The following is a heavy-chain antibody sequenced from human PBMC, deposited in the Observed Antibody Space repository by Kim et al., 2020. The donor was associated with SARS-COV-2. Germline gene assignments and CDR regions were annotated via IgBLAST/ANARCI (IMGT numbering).Heavy chain of an antibody. CDR3: ARGDSGYYGSGSYYNVDWFDP. J-gene: IGHJ5*02. D-gene: IGHD3-10*01. Sequence: SETLSLTCTVSGGSISSVGYYWSWIRQHPGKGLEWIGYIYYSGSTYYNPSLKSRVTISVDTSKNQFSLKLSSVTAADTAVYYCARGDSGYYGSGSYYNVDWFDPWGQGTLVTVSS. CDR1: GGSISSVGYY. CDR2: IYYSGST. V-gene: IGHV4-31*03.